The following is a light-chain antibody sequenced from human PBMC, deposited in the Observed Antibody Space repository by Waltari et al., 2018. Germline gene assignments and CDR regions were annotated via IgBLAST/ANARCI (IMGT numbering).Light chain of an antibody. CDR1: SSNIGSNY. CDR3: AAWDDSLSAV. V-gene: IGLV1-47*01. CDR2: RND. Sequence: QSVLTQPPSASGTPGQRVTISCSGSSSNIGSNYVYWYPQLPGTAPKLLRYRNDQRPSGVPDRFSGSKSGTSASLASSGLRSEDEADYYCAAWDDSLSAVFGGGTQLTVL. J-gene: IGLJ7*01.